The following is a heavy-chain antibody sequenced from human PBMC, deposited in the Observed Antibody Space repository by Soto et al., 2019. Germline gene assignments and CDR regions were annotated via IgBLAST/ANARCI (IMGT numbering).Heavy chain of an antibody. Sequence: QVQLQESGPGLVKPSQTMSLTCTVSVGSISSGGYYWTWIRQHPGKGLEWIGYNYYNGITYYNPSLKSRVTISLDSSKNQFSRKLSSVTSADTALYCCARGSSIAGLYYGMDVCGQGTTVTFSS. J-gene: IGHJ6*01. CDR1: VGSISSGGYY. CDR2: NYYNGIT. D-gene: IGHD6-6*01. CDR3: ARGSSIAGLYYGMDV. V-gene: IGHV4-31*03.